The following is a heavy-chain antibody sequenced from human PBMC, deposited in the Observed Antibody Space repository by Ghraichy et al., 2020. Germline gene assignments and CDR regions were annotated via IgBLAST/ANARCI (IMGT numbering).Heavy chain of an antibody. CDR3: ARQGFGVPCDY. V-gene: IGHV3-7*03. CDR1: GFTFSRYW. D-gene: IGHD3-16*01. CDR2: IKHDSSEK. J-gene: IGHJ4*02. Sequence: GGSLRLSCAASGFTFSRYWMTWVRQAPGKGLEWVANIKHDSSEKYYVDSVKGRFTISRDDAKNTLFLQMNSLRAEDTALYYCARQGFGVPCDYWGQGTLGTGAS.